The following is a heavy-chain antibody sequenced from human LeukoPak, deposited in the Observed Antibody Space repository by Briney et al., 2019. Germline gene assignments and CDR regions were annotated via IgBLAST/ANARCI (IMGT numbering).Heavy chain of an antibody. J-gene: IGHJ3*02. CDR2: ISTSSSYI. D-gene: IGHD6-19*01. Sequence: PGGSLRLSCAASGFTFSDHYMEWVRQAPGKGLEWVSSISTSSSYIYYADSVRGRFTISRDNAKNSLYLQMNSLRAEDTAVYYCARDYSSGWSIYSFDIWGQGTMVTVSS. CDR1: GFTFSDHY. V-gene: IGHV3-21*01. CDR3: ARDYSSGWSIYSFDI.